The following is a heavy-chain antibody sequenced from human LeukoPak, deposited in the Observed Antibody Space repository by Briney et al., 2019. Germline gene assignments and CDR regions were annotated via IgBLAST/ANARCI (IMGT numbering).Heavy chain of an antibody. D-gene: IGHD2-15*01. CDR3: ARDGLYCSGGSCYYY. CDR2: IYSGGST. CDR1: GFTVSSNY. V-gene: IGHV3-53*01. J-gene: IGHJ4*02. Sequence: GGSLRLSCAASGFTVSSNYMSWVRQAPGKGLEWVSVIYSGGSTYYADSVKGRFTISRDNSKNTLYLQMNSPRAEDTAVYYCARDGLYCSGGSCYYYWGQGTLVTVSS.